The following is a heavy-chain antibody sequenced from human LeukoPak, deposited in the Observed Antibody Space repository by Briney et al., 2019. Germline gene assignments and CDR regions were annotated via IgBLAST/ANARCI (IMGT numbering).Heavy chain of an antibody. CDR2: FDPEDGET. D-gene: IGHD6-13*01. V-gene: IGHV1-24*01. J-gene: IGHJ6*03. CDR3: ATDPVAAAGERRYYYYMDV. Sequence: ASVKVSCKVSGYTLTELSMHWVRQAPGKRLEWMGGFDPEDGETIYAQKFQGRVTMTEDTSTDTAYMELSSLRSEDTAVYYCATDPVAAAGERRYYYYMDVWGKGTTVTVSS. CDR1: GYTLTELS.